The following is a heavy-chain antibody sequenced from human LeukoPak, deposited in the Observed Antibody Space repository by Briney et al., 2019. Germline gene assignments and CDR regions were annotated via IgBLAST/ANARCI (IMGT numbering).Heavy chain of an antibody. J-gene: IGHJ4*02. V-gene: IGHV3-11*01. Sequence: LSLTCTVSGYSISSGYHWGWIRQAPGKGLEWVSYISSSGSATHYADSVKGRFTISRDNAKNSLYLQMNSLRAEDTAVYYCARVMRSGSPFDYWGQGTLVTVSS. CDR2: ISSSGSAT. CDR1: GYSISSGYH. CDR3: ARVMRSGSPFDY. D-gene: IGHD1-26*01.